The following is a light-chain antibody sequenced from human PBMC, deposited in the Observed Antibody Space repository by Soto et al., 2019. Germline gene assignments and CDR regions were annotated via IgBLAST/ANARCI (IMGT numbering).Light chain of an antibody. V-gene: IGKV1-27*01. J-gene: IGKJ3*01. Sequence: DLQMTQSPSSLSASVGDRVTITCRASPGISIYFAWYQQKPGRVPTLLMYAASTFQSGVPSRFSGRGSGTDFNLTIGSLQPEDVATYYCQNYNRAPFTFGPGTKVDIK. CDR3: QNYNRAPFT. CDR2: AAS. CDR1: PGISIY.